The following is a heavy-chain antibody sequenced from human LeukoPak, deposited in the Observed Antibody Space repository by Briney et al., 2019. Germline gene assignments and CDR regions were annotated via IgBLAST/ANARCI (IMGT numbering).Heavy chain of an antibody. D-gene: IGHD3-22*01. Sequence: SETLSLTCAVYGGSFSSYYWSWIRQPAGKGLEWIGRMHISGSTNYNPSLKSRVTMSGDTSKNQFSLKLSSVTAADTAVYYCARDRYYYDSRGYYYYMDVWGKGTTVTISS. V-gene: IGHV4-4*07. CDR2: MHISGST. CDR1: GGSFSSYY. CDR3: ARDRYYYDSRGYYYYMDV. J-gene: IGHJ6*03.